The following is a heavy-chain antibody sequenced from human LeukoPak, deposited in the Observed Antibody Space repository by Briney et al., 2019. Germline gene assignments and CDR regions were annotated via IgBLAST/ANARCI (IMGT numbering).Heavy chain of an antibody. V-gene: IGHV3-74*01. CDR3: ARVITDTVLVTHDY. J-gene: IGHJ4*02. Sequence: GGSLRLSCAASGFTFSSYWMHWVRQAPGKGLVWVSRIKSDGSSTSYADSVKGRFTIARDNAKNTLYLQMNSLRAEDTAVYYCARVITDTVLVTHDYWGQGTLVTVSS. CDR1: GFTFSSYW. D-gene: IGHD5-18*01. CDR2: IKSDGSST.